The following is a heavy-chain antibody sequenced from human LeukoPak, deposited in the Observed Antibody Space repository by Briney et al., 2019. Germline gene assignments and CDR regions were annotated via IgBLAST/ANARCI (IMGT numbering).Heavy chain of an antibody. Sequence: GGSLRLSCAASGFNFRDYSMNWVRQAPGKGLEWVSYISASITIIKYADSMKGRLTISGDNAKNSLYLQMNSLRDEDTAVYYCAREGYYGAFDIWGQGTMVTVSS. J-gene: IGHJ3*02. CDR2: ISASITII. D-gene: IGHD3-10*01. V-gene: IGHV3-48*02. CDR1: GFNFRDYS. CDR3: AREGYYGAFDI.